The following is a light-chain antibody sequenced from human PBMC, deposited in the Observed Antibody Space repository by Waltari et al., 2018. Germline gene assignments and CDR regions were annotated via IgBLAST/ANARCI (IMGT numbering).Light chain of an antibody. J-gene: IGLJ3*02. CDR2: NVN. V-gene: IGLV2-14*03. CDR3: NSFTSSTTWV. CDR1: NSDVGGHDH. Sequence: QSALTPPASVSGSPGQSVTISCIGTNSDVGGHDHVSWYQHHPGKAPKPLIHNVNKRPSGISNRFSGSKSGNTASLAISGLQAEDEANYYCNSFTSSTTWVFGGGTTLTVL.